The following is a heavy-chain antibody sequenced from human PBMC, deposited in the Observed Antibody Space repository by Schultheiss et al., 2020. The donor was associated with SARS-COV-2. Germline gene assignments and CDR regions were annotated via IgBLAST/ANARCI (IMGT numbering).Heavy chain of an antibody. CDR1: GYTLTELS. V-gene: IGHV1-24*01. J-gene: IGHJ4*02. Sequence: ASVKVSCKVSGYTLTELSMHWVRQAPGKGLEWMGGFDPEDGETIYAQKFQGRVTMTEDTSTDTAYMELSSLRSEDTAVYYCATALLSSGYYYYFDYWGQGTLVTVSS. CDR2: FDPEDGET. D-gene: IGHD3-22*01. CDR3: ATALLSSGYYYYFDY.